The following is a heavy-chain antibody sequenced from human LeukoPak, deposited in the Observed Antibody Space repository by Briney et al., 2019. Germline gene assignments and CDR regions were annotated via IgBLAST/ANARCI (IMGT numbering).Heavy chain of an antibody. CDR1: GGSISSYY. V-gene: IGHV4-59*01. Sequence: SETLSLTCTVSGGSISSYYWSWIRQPPGKGLEWIGYIYYSGSTNYNPSLKSRVTMSVDTSKNQFSLKLSSVTAADTAVYYCARDLSDYYGSGSYRPIDAFDIWGQGTMVTVSS. D-gene: IGHD3-10*01. J-gene: IGHJ3*02. CDR3: ARDLSDYYGSGSYRPIDAFDI. CDR2: IYYSGST.